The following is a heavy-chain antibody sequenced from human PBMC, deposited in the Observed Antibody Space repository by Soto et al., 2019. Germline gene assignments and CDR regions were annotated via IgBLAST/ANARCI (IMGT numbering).Heavy chain of an antibody. Sequence: QVQLQESGRGLVKPSQTLSLTCTVSSGSISSGGYYWSWIRQHPGKGLEWIGYIYYSGSTYYNPSLKSRVTISVDTSKNQSSLKLSSVTAADTAVYSCARTQWLVPGWFAPWGQGTLVTVSS. J-gene: IGHJ5*02. D-gene: IGHD6-19*01. CDR2: IYYSGST. CDR1: SGSISSGGYY. V-gene: IGHV4-31*03. CDR3: ARTQWLVPGWFAP.